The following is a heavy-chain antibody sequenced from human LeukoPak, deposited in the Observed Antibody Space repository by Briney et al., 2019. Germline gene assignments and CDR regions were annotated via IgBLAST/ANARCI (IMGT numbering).Heavy chain of an antibody. CDR1: GYTFTSYY. D-gene: IGHD6-13*01. V-gene: IGHV1-46*03. CDR2: INPSGGST. J-gene: IGHJ4*02. CDR3: ARDPNSSSWYGGLDY. Sequence: ASVKVSCKASGYTFTSYYMHWVRQAPGQGLEWMGIINPSGGSTSYAQKFQGRVTVTRDTSTSTVYMELSSLRSEDTAVYYCARDPNSSSWYGGLDYWGQGTLVTVSS.